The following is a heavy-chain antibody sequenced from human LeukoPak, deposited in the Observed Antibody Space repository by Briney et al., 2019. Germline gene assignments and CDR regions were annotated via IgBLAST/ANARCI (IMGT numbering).Heavy chain of an antibody. Sequence: ASVKVSCKASGGTFSSYAISWVRQAPGQGLEWMGRIIPILGIANYAQKFQGRVTITADKSTSTAYMELSSLRSEDTAVYYCARYYYDSSGLINWFDPWGQGTLDTVSS. J-gene: IGHJ5*02. D-gene: IGHD3-22*01. V-gene: IGHV1-69*04. CDR2: IIPILGIA. CDR3: ARYYYDSSGLINWFDP. CDR1: GGTFSSYA.